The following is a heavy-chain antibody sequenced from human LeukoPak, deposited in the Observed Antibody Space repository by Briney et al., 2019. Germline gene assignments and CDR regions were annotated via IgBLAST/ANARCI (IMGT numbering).Heavy chain of an antibody. CDR1: GGSFSGYY. Sequence: PSETLSLTCAVYGGSFSGYYWSWIRQPPGKGLEWIGEINHSGSTNYNPTLKSRVTISVDTSKNQFSLKLRSVTAADTAVYYCARRRVTMIVVVHGFDYWGQGTLVTVSS. CDR3: ARRRVTMIVVVHGFDY. D-gene: IGHD3-22*01. CDR2: INHSGST. V-gene: IGHV4-34*01. J-gene: IGHJ4*02.